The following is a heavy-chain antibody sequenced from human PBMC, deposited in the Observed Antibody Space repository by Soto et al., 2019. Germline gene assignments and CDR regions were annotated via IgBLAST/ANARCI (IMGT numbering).Heavy chain of an antibody. V-gene: IGHV4-39*01. J-gene: IGHJ5*02. CDR2: IYYSGST. Sequence: QLQLQESGPGLVKPSETLSLTCTVSGGSISSSSYYWGWIRQPPGKGLEWIGSIYYSGSTYYNPSLKSRVTIPVDTSKNQFSLKLSSVTAADTAVYYCASFFIADELYNWFDPWGQGTLVTVSS. D-gene: IGHD6-13*01. CDR1: GGSISSSSYY. CDR3: ASFFIADELYNWFDP.